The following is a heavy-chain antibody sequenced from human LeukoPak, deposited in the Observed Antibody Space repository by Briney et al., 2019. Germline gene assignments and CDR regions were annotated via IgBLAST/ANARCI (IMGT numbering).Heavy chain of an antibody. Sequence: SETLSLTCTVSGGSVSSGSYYWSWIRQPPGKGLEWIGYIYYSGSTNYNPSLKSRVTISVDTSKNQFSLKLSSVTAADTAVYYCARERAYDYSNYGFDPWGQGTLVTVSS. CDR1: GGSVSSGSYY. J-gene: IGHJ5*02. V-gene: IGHV4-61*01. D-gene: IGHD4-11*01. CDR3: ARERAYDYSNYGFDP. CDR2: IYYSGST.